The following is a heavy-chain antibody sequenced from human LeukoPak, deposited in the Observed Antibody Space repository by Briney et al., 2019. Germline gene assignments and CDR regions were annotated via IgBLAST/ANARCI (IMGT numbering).Heavy chain of an antibody. CDR1: GGTFSSYA. Sequence: ASVKVSCKASGGTFSSYAISWVRQAPGQGLEWMGGIIPIFGTANYAQKFQGRVTITADESTSTAYMELSSLRSEDTAVYYCARGLSDTAMALFDYRGQGTLVTVSS. J-gene: IGHJ4*02. CDR3: ARGLSDTAMALFDY. CDR2: IIPIFGTA. D-gene: IGHD5-18*01. V-gene: IGHV1-69*13.